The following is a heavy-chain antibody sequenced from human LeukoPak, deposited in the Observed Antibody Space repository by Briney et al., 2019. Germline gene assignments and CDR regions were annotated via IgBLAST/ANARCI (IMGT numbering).Heavy chain of an antibody. Sequence: SETLSLTCNVSGASISSDASYWTWIRQHPGKGLEWIGYIYYSGTTFYNPSLESRVTISLDTSKSQFSLKLTSVTAADTAIYYCARELVEVVVANRIGFDPWGQGTLVSVPS. V-gene: IGHV4-31*03. CDR1: GASISSDASY. J-gene: IGHJ5*02. CDR3: ARELVEVVVANRIGFDP. D-gene: IGHD2-15*01. CDR2: IYYSGTT.